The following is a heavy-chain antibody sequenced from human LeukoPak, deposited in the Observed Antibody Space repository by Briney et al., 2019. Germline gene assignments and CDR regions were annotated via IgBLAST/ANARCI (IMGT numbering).Heavy chain of an antibody. D-gene: IGHD4-17*01. CDR3: ARSDGDERGYFDY. V-gene: IGHV3-33*01. CDR1: GFTFSSYG. CDR2: IWYDGSNK. Sequence: GGSLRLSCAAPGFTFSSYGMHWVRQAPGKGLEWVAVIWYDGSNKYYADSVKGRFTISRDNSKNTLYLQMNSLRAEDTAVYYCARSDGDERGYFDYWGQGTLVTVSS. J-gene: IGHJ4*02.